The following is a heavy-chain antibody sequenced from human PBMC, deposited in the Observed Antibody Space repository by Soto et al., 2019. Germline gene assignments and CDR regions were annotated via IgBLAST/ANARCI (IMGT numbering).Heavy chain of an antibody. CDR2: INHSGST. CDR3: ARGYYDSSGYSLYYYGMDV. Sequence: SETLSLTCAVYGGSFSGYYWSWIRQPPGKGLEWIGEINHSGSTNYNPSLKSRVTISVETSKNQFSLKLSSVTAADTAVYYCARGYYDSSGYSLYYYGMDVWGQGTTVTVSS. J-gene: IGHJ6*02. CDR1: GGSFSGYY. V-gene: IGHV4-34*01. D-gene: IGHD3-22*01.